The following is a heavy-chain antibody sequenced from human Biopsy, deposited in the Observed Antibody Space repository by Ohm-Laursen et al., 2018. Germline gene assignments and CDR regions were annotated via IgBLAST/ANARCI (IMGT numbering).Heavy chain of an antibody. J-gene: IGHJ1*01. V-gene: IGHV1-69*06. D-gene: IGHD3-9*01. CDR2: NIPILGTG. Sequence: ASVKVSCKAPGGTFSNYGVNWVRQAPGQGLEWLGENIPILGTGNYAQKFQDRVTVAADTFTSTATMELRSLRSDDTAVYYCATKLTGYFHHWGQGTLVIVSS. CDR3: ATKLTGYFHH. CDR1: GGTFSNYG.